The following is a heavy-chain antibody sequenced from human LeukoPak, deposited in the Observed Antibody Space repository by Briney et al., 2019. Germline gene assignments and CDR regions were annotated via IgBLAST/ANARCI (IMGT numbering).Heavy chain of an antibody. CDR2: INHSGST. V-gene: IGHV4-34*01. CDR1: GGSISSYY. D-gene: IGHD6-13*01. CDR3: AIMYSSSWYPWFDP. Sequence: PSETLSLTCTVSGGSISSYYWSWIRQPPGKGLEWIGEINHSGSTNYNPSLKSRVTISVDTSKNQFSLKLSSVTAADTAVYYCAIMYSSSWYPWFDPWGQGTLVTVSS. J-gene: IGHJ5*02.